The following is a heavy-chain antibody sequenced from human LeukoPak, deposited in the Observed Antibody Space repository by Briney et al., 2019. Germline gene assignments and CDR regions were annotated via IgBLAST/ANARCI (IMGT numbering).Heavy chain of an antibody. D-gene: IGHD2-15*01. CDR3: ARDRREAVVAATNRGYYYGMDV. CDR2: ISYDGSNK. V-gene: IGHV3-30*04. Sequence: PGRSLRLSCAASGFTFSSYAMHWVRQAPGKGLEWVAVISYDGSNKYYADSVKGRFTISRDNSKNTLYLQMNSLRAEDTAVYYCARDRREAVVAATNRGYYYGMDVWGKGTTVTVSS. J-gene: IGHJ6*04. CDR1: GFTFSSYA.